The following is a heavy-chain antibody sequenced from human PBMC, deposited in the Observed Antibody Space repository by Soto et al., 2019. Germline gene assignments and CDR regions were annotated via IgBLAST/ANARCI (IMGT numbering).Heavy chain of an antibody. CDR2: IYYSGST. CDR3: ARPISSGYEHHDAFDI. V-gene: IGHV4-39*01. D-gene: IGHD5-12*01. CDR1: GGSISSSSYY. J-gene: IGHJ3*02. Sequence: PSETLSLTCTVSGGSISSSSYYWGWIRQPPGKGLEWIGSIYYSGSTYYSPSLKSRVTISVDTSKNQFSLKLSSVTAADTAVYYCARPISSGYEHHDAFDIWGQGTMVTVSS.